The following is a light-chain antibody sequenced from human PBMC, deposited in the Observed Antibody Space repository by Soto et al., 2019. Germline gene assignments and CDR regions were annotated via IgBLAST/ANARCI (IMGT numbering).Light chain of an antibody. CDR3: QQYGSSPKLI. CDR2: GAS. Sequence: EIELTQSPGTLSLTPGERATLSCRASQSVSSSYLAWYQQKPGQAPRLLIYGASSRATGIPDRFSGSGSGTDFTLTISRLEPEDFAVYYCQQYGSSPKLIFGGGTKVEIK. J-gene: IGKJ4*01. V-gene: IGKV3-20*01. CDR1: QSVSSSY.